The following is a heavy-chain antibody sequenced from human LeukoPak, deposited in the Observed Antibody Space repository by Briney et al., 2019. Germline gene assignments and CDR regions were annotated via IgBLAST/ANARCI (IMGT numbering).Heavy chain of an antibody. CDR2: IYYSGST. Sequence: SETLSLTCAVYGGSFSGYYWSWIRQPPGKGLEWIGSIYYSGSTYYNPSLKSRVTISVDTSKNQFSLKLSSVTAADTAVYYCARARSGWSFFDYWGQGTLVTVSS. D-gene: IGHD6-19*01. CDR3: ARARSGWSFFDY. CDR1: GGSFSGYY. J-gene: IGHJ4*02. V-gene: IGHV4-34*01.